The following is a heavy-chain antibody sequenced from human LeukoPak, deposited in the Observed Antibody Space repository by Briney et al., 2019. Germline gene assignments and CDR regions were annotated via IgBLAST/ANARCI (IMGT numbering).Heavy chain of an antibody. Sequence: GGSLRPPCAASGFTFSSYAMSWVRQAPGKGLEWVSAISGSGGSTYYADSVKGRFTISRDNSKNTLYLQMNSLRAEDTAVYYCAKDRAPGAYYDFWSGYYGPDYWGQGTLVTVSS. CDR1: GFTFSSYA. V-gene: IGHV3-23*01. J-gene: IGHJ4*02. D-gene: IGHD3-3*01. CDR3: AKDRAPGAYYDFWSGYYGPDY. CDR2: ISGSGGST.